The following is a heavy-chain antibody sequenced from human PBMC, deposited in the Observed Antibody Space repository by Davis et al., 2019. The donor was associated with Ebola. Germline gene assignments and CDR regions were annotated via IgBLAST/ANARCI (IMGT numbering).Heavy chain of an antibody. V-gene: IGHV3-30*18. CDR3: AKDRCSSRRCQDFYYGMDV. CDR1: GFTFSSYG. Sequence: GESLKISCAASGFTFSSYGMHWVRQAPGKGLEWVAVISYDGSNKYYADSVKGRFTISRDNSKETLYLQVNSLRAEDTAVYYCAKDRCSSRRCQDFYYGMDVWGQGTTVTVSS. D-gene: IGHD2-2*01. J-gene: IGHJ6*02. CDR2: ISYDGSNK.